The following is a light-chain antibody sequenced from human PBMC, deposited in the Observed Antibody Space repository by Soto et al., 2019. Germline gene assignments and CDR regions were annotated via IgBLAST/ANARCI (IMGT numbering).Light chain of an antibody. CDR3: QQYGSSRT. J-gene: IGKJ1*01. Sequence: EIVLTQSPGTLSLSPGERATLSCRASQSVSSSYLAWYQQKPGQAPRLLIYGASSRATGIPYRFSGSGSETDFTLTSSRLEPEDVAVYYCQQYGSSRTFGQGTKVEIK. V-gene: IGKV3-20*01. CDR2: GAS. CDR1: QSVSSSY.